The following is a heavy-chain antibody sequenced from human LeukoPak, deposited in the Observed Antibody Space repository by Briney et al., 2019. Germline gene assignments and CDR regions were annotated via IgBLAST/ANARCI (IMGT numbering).Heavy chain of an antibody. V-gene: IGHV4-61*09. CDR1: GGSISSGNYY. Sequence: SETLSLTCTVSGGSISSGNYYWSWIRQPAGKGLEWIGHIYTSGSTKYNPSLKSRVTISVDTSKNQFSLKLSSVTAADTAVYYCVRVYYGRYFDNWGQGTLVTVSS. CDR3: VRVYYGRYFDN. J-gene: IGHJ4*02. D-gene: IGHD3-3*01. CDR2: IYTSGST.